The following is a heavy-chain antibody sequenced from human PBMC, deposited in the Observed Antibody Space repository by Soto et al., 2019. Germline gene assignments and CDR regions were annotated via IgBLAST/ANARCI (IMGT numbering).Heavy chain of an antibody. J-gene: IGHJ6*03. V-gene: IGHV1-69*02. Sequence: QVQLVQSGAELKKPGSSVKVCCKASGGTFSSYTISWVRQAPGQGLEWMGRIIPILGIANYAQKFQGRVTITADKSTSTAYMELSSLRPEDTAVYYCARRPRDSNYYMDVWGKGTTVTVSS. CDR3: ARRPRDSNYYMDV. D-gene: IGHD4-4*01. CDR2: IIPILGIA. CDR1: GGTFSSYT.